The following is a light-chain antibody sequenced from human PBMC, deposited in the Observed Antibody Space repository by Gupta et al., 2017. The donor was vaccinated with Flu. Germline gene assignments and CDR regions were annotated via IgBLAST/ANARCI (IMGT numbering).Light chain of an antibody. V-gene: IGLV3-21*02. J-gene: IGLJ2*01. CDR3: QVWDSSSDHVV. CDR2: DDT. Sequence: SYVLTHPPSVSVAPGPTSRLPCDGDNVRSKTMHWYQQRPGQAPVLVISDDTDRPSGIPERFSGSNSGNTASLTISRVEVGDEADYYCQVWDSSSDHVVFGGGTKLTVL. CDR1: NVRSKT.